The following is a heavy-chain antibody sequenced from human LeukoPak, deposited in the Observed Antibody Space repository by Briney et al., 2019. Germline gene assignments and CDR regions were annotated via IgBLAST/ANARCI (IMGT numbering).Heavy chain of an antibody. Sequence: QPGGSLRLSCTASGFTFSDYCMHWVRQAPGKGLVWVSRINSDGSRTNYADCVKGRFTISRDNAKNTVFLQMNSLRAEDAAVYYCARVITGSTYGQFDYWGQGALATVSS. J-gene: IGHJ4*02. D-gene: IGHD5-18*01. V-gene: IGHV3-74*01. CDR3: ARVITGSTYGQFDY. CDR1: GFTFSDYC. CDR2: INSDGSRT.